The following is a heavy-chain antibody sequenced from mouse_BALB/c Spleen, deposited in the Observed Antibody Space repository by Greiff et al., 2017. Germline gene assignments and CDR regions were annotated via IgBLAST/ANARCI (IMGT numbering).Heavy chain of an antibody. D-gene: IGHD1-1*01. V-gene: IGHV5-6*01. Sequence: VQLKESGGDLVKPGGSLKLSCAASGFTFSSYGMSWVRQTPDKRLEWVATISSGGSYTYYPDSVKGRFTITRDNAKNTLYLQMSSLKSEDTAMYYCARQYYGSSYPVYFDYWGQGTTLTVSS. CDR3: ARQYYGSSYPVYFDY. CDR2: ISSGGSYT. CDR1: GFTFSSYG. J-gene: IGHJ2*01.